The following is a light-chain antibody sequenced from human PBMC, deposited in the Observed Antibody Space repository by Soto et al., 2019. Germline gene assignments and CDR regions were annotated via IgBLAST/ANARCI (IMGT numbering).Light chain of an antibody. V-gene: IGKV3-20*01. J-gene: IGKJ1*01. CDR2: GAS. Sequence: EIVLTQSPGTLSLSPGERSTLSCRASQSVSSSYLAWYQQKPGQAPRLLIYGASSRATGIPDRFSGSGSGTDFTLTISRLEPEDFEVYYCKQYGSSLWTFGQGTKVEIK. CDR3: KQYGSSLWT. CDR1: QSVSSSY.